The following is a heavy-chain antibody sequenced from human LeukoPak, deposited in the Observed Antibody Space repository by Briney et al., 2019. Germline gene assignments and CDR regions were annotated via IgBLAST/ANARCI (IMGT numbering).Heavy chain of an antibody. Sequence: GGSLRLSCAASGFTFSSYAMSWVRQAPGKGLEWVSAISGSGGSTYYADSVKGRFTISRDNSKNTLYLQMNSLRAEDTAVYHCARALSESKKRYFDWFFDYWGQGTLVTVSS. CDR3: ARALSESKKRYFDWFFDY. D-gene: IGHD3-9*01. CDR1: GFTFSSYA. J-gene: IGHJ4*02. V-gene: IGHV3-23*01. CDR2: ISGSGGST.